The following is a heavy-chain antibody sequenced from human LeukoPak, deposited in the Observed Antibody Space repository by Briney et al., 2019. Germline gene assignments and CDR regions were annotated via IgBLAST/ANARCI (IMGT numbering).Heavy chain of an antibody. D-gene: IGHD3-9*01. J-gene: IGHJ4*02. CDR3: ARDLYDILTGSFFDY. CDR1: GFTFSSYW. V-gene: IGHV3-7*01. Sequence: GGSLRLSCAASGFTFSSYWMSWVRQAPGKGLEWVANIKQDGSEKYYVDSVKGRFTISRDNAKNSLYLQMNSLRAEDTAAYYCARDLYDILTGSFFDYWGQGTLVTVSS. CDR2: IKQDGSEK.